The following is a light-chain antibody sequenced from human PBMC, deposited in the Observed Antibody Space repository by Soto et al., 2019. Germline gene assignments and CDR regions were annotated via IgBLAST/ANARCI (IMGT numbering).Light chain of an antibody. J-gene: IGLJ1*01. CDR3: CSYAASNTYV. Sequence: QSALTQPASVSGSPGQSITISCTGTSSDVGSYNLVSWYQQHPGKAPKFMIDGVTKRPSGVSNRFSGAKYGNKASLTTSWLQYADEADYYCCSYAASNTYVFGTGTKLTV. CDR1: SSDVGSYNL. V-gene: IGLV2-23*02. CDR2: GVT.